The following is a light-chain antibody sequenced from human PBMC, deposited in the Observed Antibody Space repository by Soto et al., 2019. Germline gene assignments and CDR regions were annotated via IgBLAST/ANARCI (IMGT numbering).Light chain of an antibody. J-gene: IGKJ1*01. V-gene: IGKV3-15*01. Sequence: ETVLTQSACTLSVSPGEGATLSWGAGQSVNYNLAWYQQKPGQAPRLLIYGASTRATGVPARFGGSWSGTDFTLTISSLQSDDFAGYYCQQSNNWPPTFGQGTKV. CDR3: QQSNNWPPT. CDR2: GAS. CDR1: QSVNYN.